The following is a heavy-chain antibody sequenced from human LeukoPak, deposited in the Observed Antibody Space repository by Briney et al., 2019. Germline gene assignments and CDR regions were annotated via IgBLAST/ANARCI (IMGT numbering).Heavy chain of an antibody. CDR3: ARVDWGVVTAATFDY. CDR1: GYTFTYRY. Sequence: GALVKVSCKASGYTFTYRYLHWVRQAPGQALEWMGWITPFNGNTNYAQKFQDRVTITRDRSMSTAYMELSSLRSEDTAMYYCARVDWGVVTAATFDYWGQGTLVTVSS. V-gene: IGHV1-45*02. D-gene: IGHD2-21*02. J-gene: IGHJ4*02. CDR2: ITPFNGNT.